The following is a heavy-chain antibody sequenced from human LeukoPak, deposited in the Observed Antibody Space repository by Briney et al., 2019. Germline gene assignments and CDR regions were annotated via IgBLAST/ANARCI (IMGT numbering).Heavy chain of an antibody. CDR3: ARGDSDYDFWSGYYPFDY. J-gene: IGHJ4*02. CDR1: GGTFSSYA. Sequence: ASVKVSCKASGGTFSSYAISWVRQAPGQGLEWMGWISAYNGNTNYAQKLQGRVTVTTDTSTSTAYMELRSLRSDDTAVYYCARGDSDYDFWSGYYPFDYWGQGTLVTVSS. V-gene: IGHV1-18*01. CDR2: ISAYNGNT. D-gene: IGHD3-3*01.